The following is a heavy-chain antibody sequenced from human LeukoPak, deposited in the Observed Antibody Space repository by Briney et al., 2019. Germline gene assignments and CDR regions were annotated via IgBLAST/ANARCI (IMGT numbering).Heavy chain of an antibody. CDR1: GFTFSSYA. D-gene: IGHD5-12*01. CDR2: ISSSSSYI. Sequence: PGGSLRLSCAASGFTFSSYAMSWVRQAPGKGLEWVSSISSSSSYIYYADSVKGRFTISRDNAKNSLYLQMNSLRAEDTAVYYCARDHERGYSGYDPDAFDIWGQGTMVTVSS. CDR3: ARDHERGYSGYDPDAFDI. J-gene: IGHJ3*02. V-gene: IGHV3-21*01.